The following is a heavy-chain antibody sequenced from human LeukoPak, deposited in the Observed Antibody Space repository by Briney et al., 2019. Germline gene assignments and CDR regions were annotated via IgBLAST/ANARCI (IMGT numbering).Heavy chain of an antibody. D-gene: IGHD4-11*01. CDR3: ARDSNYLDAFDI. J-gene: IGHJ3*02. V-gene: IGHV4-59*01. Sequence: SETLSLTCTVSGGSISSYYWSWIRQPPGKGLEWIGYIYYSGSTNYNPSLKSRVTISVDTSKNQFSLKLSSVTAADTAVYYCARDSNYLDAFDIWGQGTMVTVPS. CDR1: GGSISSYY. CDR2: IYYSGST.